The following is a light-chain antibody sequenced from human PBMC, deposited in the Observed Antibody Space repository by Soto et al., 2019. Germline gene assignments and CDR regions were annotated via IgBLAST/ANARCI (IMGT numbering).Light chain of an antibody. Sequence: SYELTQPSSVSVSPGQTASITCSGDKLGNKYACWYQKKPGQSPILVIYKDTKRPLGIPERFSGSNSGNTATLTISGTQAMDEADYYCQVWDRSTRVFGGGTKLTVL. CDR1: KLGNKY. J-gene: IGLJ3*02. CDR3: QVWDRSTRV. CDR2: KDT. V-gene: IGLV3-1*01.